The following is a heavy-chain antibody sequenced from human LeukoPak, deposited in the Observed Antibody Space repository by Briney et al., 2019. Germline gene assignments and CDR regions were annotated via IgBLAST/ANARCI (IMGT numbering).Heavy chain of an antibody. CDR2: IIPILGIA. CDR1: GGTFSSYA. Sequence: GASVKVSCKASGGTFSSYAISLVRQAPGQGLEWMGGIIPILGIANYAQKFQGRVTITADKSTSTAYMELSSLRSEDTAVYYCAGAEGTRPSSDWGQGTLVTVSS. V-gene: IGHV1-69*10. J-gene: IGHJ4*02. D-gene: IGHD1-1*01. CDR3: AGAEGTRPSSD.